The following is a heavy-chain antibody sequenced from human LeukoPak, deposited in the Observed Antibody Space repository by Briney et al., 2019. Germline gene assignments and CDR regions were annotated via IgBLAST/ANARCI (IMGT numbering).Heavy chain of an antibody. CDR3: AKVRAPSGWFNSDY. D-gene: IGHD6-19*01. Sequence: GGSLRLSCTASGFTFGSYAMTWVRRAPGKGLEWVSSIVGSGGNTYYADSVKGRFTISRDNSKSTLSLQMNSLRAEDTAVYYCAKVRAPSGWFNSDYWGQGTLVTVCS. CDR2: IVGSGGNT. V-gene: IGHV3-23*01. CDR1: GFTFGSYA. J-gene: IGHJ4*02.